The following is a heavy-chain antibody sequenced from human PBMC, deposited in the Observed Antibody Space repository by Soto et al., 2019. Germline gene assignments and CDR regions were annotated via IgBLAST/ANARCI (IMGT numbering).Heavy chain of an antibody. D-gene: IGHD3-3*01. CDR2: ISGSGGST. J-gene: IGHJ4*02. CDR1: GFTFSSYA. V-gene: IGHV3-23*01. Sequence: GGSLRLSCAASGFTFSSYAMSWVRQAPGKGLEWVSAISGSGGSTYYADSVKGRFTISRDNSKNTLYLQMNSLRAEDTAVYYCAKDERELRFLEWLFDYWGQGTLVTVSS. CDR3: AKDERELRFLEWLFDY.